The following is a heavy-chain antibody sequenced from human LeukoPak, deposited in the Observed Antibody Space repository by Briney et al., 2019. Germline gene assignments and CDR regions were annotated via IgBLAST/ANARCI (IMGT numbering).Heavy chain of an antibody. D-gene: IGHD2-2*01. Sequence: GGSLRLSCAASGFTFSSYAMSWVRQAPGKGLEWVSLIYSGGSTYYADSVKGRFTISRDNSKNTLYLQMNSLRAEDTAVYYCAREYCSSTSCYYPYYYGLDVWGQGTTVTVSS. CDR3: AREYCSSTSCYYPYYYGLDV. CDR1: GFTFSSYA. J-gene: IGHJ6*02. V-gene: IGHV3-66*01. CDR2: IYSGGST.